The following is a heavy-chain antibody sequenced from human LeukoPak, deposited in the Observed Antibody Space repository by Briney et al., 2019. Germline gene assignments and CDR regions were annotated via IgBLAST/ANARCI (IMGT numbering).Heavy chain of an antibody. Sequence: GGSLRLSCAASGFMFDNFGMHWVRQAPGKGLEWLAVISHDGTNKYFGDFVKGRFTTSRDNSKNTVYLQMNALRPEDTATYYCAKGGQLGPQYYFDYWGQGTLVTVSS. CDR3: AKGGQLGPQYYFDY. CDR1: GFMFDNFG. V-gene: IGHV3-30*18. D-gene: IGHD6-6*01. J-gene: IGHJ4*02. CDR2: ISHDGTNK.